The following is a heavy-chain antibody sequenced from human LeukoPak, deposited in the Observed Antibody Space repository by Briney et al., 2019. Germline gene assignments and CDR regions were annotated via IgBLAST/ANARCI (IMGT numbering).Heavy chain of an antibody. D-gene: IGHD5-18*01. V-gene: IGHV3-23*01. J-gene: IGHJ4*02. CDR2: ISGSGGST. Sequence: GGSLRLSCAASGFTFSLYAMSWVRQAPGKGQEWVSAISGSGGSTYYADSAKGRFTISRDNAKNTLYLQVNSLRADDTAVYYCAKGSGGGYSYAYFDYWGQGTLVTVSS. CDR3: AKGSGGGYSYAYFDY. CDR1: GFTFSLYA.